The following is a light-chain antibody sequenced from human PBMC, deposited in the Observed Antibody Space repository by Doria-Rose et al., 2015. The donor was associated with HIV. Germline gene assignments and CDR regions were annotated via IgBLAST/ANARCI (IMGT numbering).Light chain of an antibody. J-gene: IGKJ3*01. CDR1: QRLLYTSQNY. V-gene: IGKV4-1*01. Sequence: VLTQSPESLGMSLGERSSLNCKSYQRLLYTSQNYLAWYQQKLGQHPKLLIDCASTRQSGVPARFSGSGSGTDFTLTISSLEAEDVAVYYCQQYYDTPSFGPGTTVDIK. CDR3: QQYYDTPS. CDR2: CAS.